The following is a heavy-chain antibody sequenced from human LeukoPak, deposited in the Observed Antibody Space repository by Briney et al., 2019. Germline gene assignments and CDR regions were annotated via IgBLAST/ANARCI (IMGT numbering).Heavy chain of an antibody. Sequence: GGSLRLSCAASGFTFSSYGMSWVRQAPGKGLEWVSAISGSGGSTYYADSVKGRFTVSRDNSKNTLYLQMNSLRAEDTAVYYCAKDHPVMYYDILTGYPSWGQGTLVTVSS. CDR2: ISGSGGST. CDR3: AKDHPVMYYDILTGYPS. V-gene: IGHV3-23*01. D-gene: IGHD3-9*01. J-gene: IGHJ5*02. CDR1: GFTFSSYG.